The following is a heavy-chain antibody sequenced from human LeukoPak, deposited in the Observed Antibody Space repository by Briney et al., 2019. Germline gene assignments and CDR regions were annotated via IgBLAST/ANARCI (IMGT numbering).Heavy chain of an antibody. J-gene: IGHJ4*02. D-gene: IGHD5-12*01. CDR2: ISSSSSYI. CDR1: GFTFSSYA. V-gene: IGHV3-21*01. CDR3: ARKNSGYDSLGGFDY. Sequence: PGGSLRLSCAASGFTFSSYAMSWVRLAPGKGLEWVSSISSSSSYIYYADSVKGRFTISRDNAKNSLYLQMNSLRAEDTAVYYCARKNSGYDSLGGFDYWGQGTLVTVSS.